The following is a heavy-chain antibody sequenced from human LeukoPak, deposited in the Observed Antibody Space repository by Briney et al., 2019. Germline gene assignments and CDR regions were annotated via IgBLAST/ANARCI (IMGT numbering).Heavy chain of an antibody. D-gene: IGHD3-22*01. V-gene: IGHV1-2*02. J-gene: IGHJ6*02. CDR2: INPNSGGT. CDR1: GYTFTGYY. Sequence: SSVKVSCKASGYTFTGYYMYWVRQAPGPGLEWMGWINPNSGGTNYAQKFQGRVTMTRDTSISTAYMELSRLRSADTAVYYCARDLPYYYDSSVNYYYYGMDVWGQGTTVTVSS. CDR3: ARDLPYYYDSSVNYYYYGMDV.